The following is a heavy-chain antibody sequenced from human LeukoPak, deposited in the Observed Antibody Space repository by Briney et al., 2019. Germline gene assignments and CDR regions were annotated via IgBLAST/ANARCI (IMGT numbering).Heavy chain of an antibody. D-gene: IGHD1-26*01. CDR2: ISGGGGST. J-gene: IGHJ4*02. CDR3: AKGTYSGYGGATRFDY. CDR1: AFTFSNYA. V-gene: IGHV3-23*01. Sequence: PGGSLRLSCAASAFTFSNYAMSWVHQAPGKGLEWVSAISGGGGSTYYADSVKGRFTISRDNSKNTLYLQMNSLRAEDTAIYYCAKGTYSGYGGATRFDYWGQGTLVTVSS.